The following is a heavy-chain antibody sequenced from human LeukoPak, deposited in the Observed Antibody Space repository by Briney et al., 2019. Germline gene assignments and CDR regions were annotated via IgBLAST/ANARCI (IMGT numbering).Heavy chain of an antibody. CDR2: IYPGDSDT. CDR3: ARQGGSRTMDYYYYGMDV. V-gene: IGHV5-51*01. D-gene: IGHD3-10*01. J-gene: IGHJ6*04. CDR1: GYSFTSYW. Sequence: GESLKISCKGSGYSFTSYWIGWVRQMPGKGLEWMGIIYPGDSDTRYSPSFQGQVTISADKSISTAYLQWSSLKASDTAMYYCARQGGSRTMDYYYYGMDVWGKGTTVTVSS.